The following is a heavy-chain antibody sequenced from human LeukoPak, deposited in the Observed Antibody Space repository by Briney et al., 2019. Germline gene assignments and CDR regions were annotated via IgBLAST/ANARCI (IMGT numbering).Heavy chain of an antibody. CDR2: ISYDGRII. J-gene: IGHJ4*02. Sequence: PGGSLRLSCAASGFTFNNYGMHWVRQAPGKGLEWVAVISYDGRIIHYPDSVKGRFTISRDISTDTLWLQMDSLRTEDTAVYYCAKGPLRGTAAAIDYWGQGTLVTVSS. CDR3: AKGPLRGTAAAIDY. D-gene: IGHD2-2*01. V-gene: IGHV3-30*18. CDR1: GFTFNNYG.